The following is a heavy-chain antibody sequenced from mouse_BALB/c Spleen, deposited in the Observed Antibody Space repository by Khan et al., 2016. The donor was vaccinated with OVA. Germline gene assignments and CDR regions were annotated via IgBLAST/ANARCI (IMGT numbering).Heavy chain of an antibody. Sequence: EVELVESGPSLVKPSQTLSLTCSVTGDSITSGYWSWIRKFPGNKLEYMGYMIYTGYTDYNPSLKSRIAITRHTSKNQYYLQLDSVTTEDTATYYCARSTYRYAFAYWGQGTLVTVSA. CDR3: ARSTYRYAFAY. D-gene: IGHD2-14*01. V-gene: IGHV3-8*02. J-gene: IGHJ3*01. CDR1: GDSITSGY. CDR2: MIYTGYT.